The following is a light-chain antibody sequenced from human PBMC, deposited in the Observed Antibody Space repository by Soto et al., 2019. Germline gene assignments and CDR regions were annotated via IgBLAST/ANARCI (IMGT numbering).Light chain of an antibody. Sequence: QSALTQPASVSGSPGQSITISCTGTTSDVGAYGYVSWYQHHPGKAPKLIIYEVGDRPSGVSNRFSGSKSGNTASLTISGLQAEDEADYYCTSYSSITPVVFGGGTKLTVL. J-gene: IGLJ2*01. CDR2: EVG. CDR3: TSYSSITPVV. V-gene: IGLV2-14*01. CDR1: TSDVGAYGY.